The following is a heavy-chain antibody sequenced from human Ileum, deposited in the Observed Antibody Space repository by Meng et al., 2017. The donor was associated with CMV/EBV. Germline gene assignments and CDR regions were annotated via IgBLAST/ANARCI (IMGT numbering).Heavy chain of an antibody. CDR2: ISAYNGNT. J-gene: IGHJ4*02. CDR3: ARDRGSLDY. Sequence: VRVGAAVKKSGALMKVACKASGYIFTSYGISWVRQAPGQGLEWMGWISAYNGNTNYAKKLQGRVTMTTDTSTSTACMELRSLRSDDTAVYYCARDRGSLDYWGQGTLVTVSS. V-gene: IGHV1-18*01. D-gene: IGHD3-10*01. CDR1: GYIFTSYG.